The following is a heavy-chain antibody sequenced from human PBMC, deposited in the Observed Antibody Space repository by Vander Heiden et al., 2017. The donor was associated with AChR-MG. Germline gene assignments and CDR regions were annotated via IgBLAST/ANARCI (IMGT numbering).Heavy chain of an antibody. CDR3: ARHPAGDGYGRFEN. V-gene: IGHV4-39*01. Sequence: QLQLQESGPGLVKPSETLSLTCTVSGGSISSSSYYWGWIRQPPGKGLEWIGSTYYSGTTYSNPSLRSRVTISVDTSKKQLSLKLSSVTAADTAVYDCARHPAGDGYGRFENWGQGTLVTVSS. J-gene: IGHJ4*02. CDR1: GGSISSSSYY. D-gene: IGHD5-12*01. CDR2: TYYSGTT.